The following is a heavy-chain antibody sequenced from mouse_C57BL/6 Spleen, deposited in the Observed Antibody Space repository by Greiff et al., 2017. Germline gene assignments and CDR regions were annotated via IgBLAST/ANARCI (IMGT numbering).Heavy chain of an antibody. D-gene: IGHD1-1*01. V-gene: IGHV5-17*01. CDR3: ARPYYYGSPWFAY. Sequence: EVNVVESGGGLVKPGGSLKLSCAASGFTFSDYGMHWVRQAPEKGLEWVAYISSGSSTINYADTVKGRFTISRDNAKNTLFLQMTRLRSEDTAMYYCARPYYYGSPWFAYWGKGTLVTVSA. J-gene: IGHJ3*01. CDR1: GFTFSDYG. CDR2: ISSGSSTI.